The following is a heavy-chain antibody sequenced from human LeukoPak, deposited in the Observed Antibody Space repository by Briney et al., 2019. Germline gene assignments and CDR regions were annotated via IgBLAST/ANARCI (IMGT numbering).Heavy chain of an antibody. CDR2: IYSSGTT. Sequence: SETLSLTCTVSGGSISNYYWSWIRQPAGKGLEWIGRIYSSGTTIYNPSLKSRVTMSVDTSKNQFSLKLSPVTAADTAVYFCASGSSGYDPWGQGTLVTVSS. D-gene: IGHD5-12*01. V-gene: IGHV4-4*07. J-gene: IGHJ5*02. CDR3: ASGSSGYDP. CDR1: GGSISNYY.